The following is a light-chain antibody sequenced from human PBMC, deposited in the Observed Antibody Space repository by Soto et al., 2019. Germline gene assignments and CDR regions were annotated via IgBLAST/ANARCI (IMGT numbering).Light chain of an antibody. CDR1: QSVSSY. CDR3: QQRSNWPIT. J-gene: IGKJ5*01. Sequence: GLTQSPAAVSLSPGERATLSCRASQSVSSYLAWYQQKPGQAPRLLIYDASNRATGIPARFSGSGSGTDFTLTISSLEPEDFAVYYCQQRSNWPITFGQGTRLEIK. CDR2: DAS. V-gene: IGKV3-11*01.